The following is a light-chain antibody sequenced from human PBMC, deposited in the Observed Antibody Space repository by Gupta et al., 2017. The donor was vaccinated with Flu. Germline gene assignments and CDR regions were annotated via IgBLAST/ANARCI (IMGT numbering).Light chain of an antibody. J-gene: IGKJ1*01. CDR2: DAP. CDR3: QHYDTLPRT. Sequence: ERATLSCRASQSDSSSYLAWYQQKPGQAPRLLIYDAPYRANGIPDRFSGSGSGTDFTLTISRLEPEDFAMYYCQHYDTLPRTFGQGTKVEIK. CDR1: QSDSSSY. V-gene: IGKV3-20*01.